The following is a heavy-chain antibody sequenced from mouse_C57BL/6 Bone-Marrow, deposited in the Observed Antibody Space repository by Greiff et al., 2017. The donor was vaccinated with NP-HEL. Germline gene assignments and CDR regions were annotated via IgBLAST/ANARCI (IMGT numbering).Heavy chain of an antibody. J-gene: IGHJ3*01. D-gene: IGHD2-3*01. CDR2: ISNGGGST. V-gene: IGHV5-12*01. CDR3: ASLYDGYYFWFAY. CDR1: GFTFSDYY. Sequence: EVQGVESGGGLVQPGGSLKLSCAASGFTFSDYYMYWVRQTPEKRLEWVAYISNGGGSTYYPDTVKGRFTISRDNAKNTLYLQMSRLKSEDTAMYYCASLYDGYYFWFAYWGQGTLVTVSA.